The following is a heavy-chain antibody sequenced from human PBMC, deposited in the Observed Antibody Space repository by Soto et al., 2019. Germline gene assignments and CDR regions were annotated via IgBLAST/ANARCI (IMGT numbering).Heavy chain of an antibody. Sequence: PSETLSLTCTVSGGSVSSGSHYWSWIRQPPGKRLEWVGYIYCSGSTNYNPSLQSRVTISLDTSKNHFSLRLSSVTAADTAVYYCARGQRFSDWFDPWGQGTLVTVSS. CDR3: ARGQRFSDWFDP. J-gene: IGHJ5*02. CDR1: GGSVSSGSHY. V-gene: IGHV4-61*03. CDR2: IYCSGST. D-gene: IGHD3-3*01.